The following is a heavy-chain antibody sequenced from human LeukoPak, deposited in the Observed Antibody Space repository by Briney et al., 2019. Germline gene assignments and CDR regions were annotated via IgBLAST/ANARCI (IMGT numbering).Heavy chain of an antibody. Sequence: GGSLRLSCAASGFTLDDYAMHWVRQAPGKGLEWVSGISWNSGSIGYADSVKGRFTISGDDARNSLYLQMNSLRAEDMAVYFCVRDLLGSGSTTAYLYHWGQGTLVTVSS. CDR2: ISWNSGSI. CDR3: VRDLLGSGSTTAYLYH. CDR1: GFTLDDYA. D-gene: IGHD3-10*01. V-gene: IGHV3-9*03. J-gene: IGHJ1*01.